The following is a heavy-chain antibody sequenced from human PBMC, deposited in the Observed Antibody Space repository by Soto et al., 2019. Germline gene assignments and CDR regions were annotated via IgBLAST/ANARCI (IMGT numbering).Heavy chain of an antibody. CDR1: GGPITNY. D-gene: IGHD4-17*01. V-gene: IGHV4-31*03. CDR3: ARVNLDYVTGMDV. Sequence: QVQLQESGPGLVKPSQTLSLTCTVSGGPITNYWSWIRQHPGKGLEWIGYIYDSGSTYYNPSLKSRVTMSLDTSKNQLSLKLTSLTAADTAVYYCARVNLDYVTGMDVWGQGTTVTVSS. CDR2: IYDSGST. J-gene: IGHJ6*02.